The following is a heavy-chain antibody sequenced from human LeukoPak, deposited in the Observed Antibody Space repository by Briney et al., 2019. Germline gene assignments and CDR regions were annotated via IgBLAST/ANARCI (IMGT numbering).Heavy chain of an antibody. CDR2: ISSSSSYI. J-gene: IGHJ4*02. V-gene: IGHV3-21*01. D-gene: IGHD3-10*01. CDR1: GFTFSSYS. Sequence: PGGSLRLSCAASGFTFSSYSMNWVRQAPGKGLEWVSSISSSSSYIYYADSVKGRFTISRDNAKNSLYLQMNSLRAEDTAVYYCAKDLSSGSYPGYWGQGTLVTVSS. CDR3: AKDLSSGSYPGY.